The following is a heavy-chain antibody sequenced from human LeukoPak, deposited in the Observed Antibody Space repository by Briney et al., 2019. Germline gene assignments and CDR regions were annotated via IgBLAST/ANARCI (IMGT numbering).Heavy chain of an antibody. CDR1: GFTFSSYE. Sequence: GGSLRLSCAASGFTFSSYEMNWVRQAPGKGLEWVSYISSSGSTIYYADSVKGRFTISRDNAKNSLYLQMNSLRAEDTAVYYCAKDYVGDCSGGSCSYFDYWGQGTLVTVSS. CDR3: AKDYVGDCSGGSCSYFDY. J-gene: IGHJ4*02. V-gene: IGHV3-48*03. D-gene: IGHD2-15*01. CDR2: ISSSGSTI.